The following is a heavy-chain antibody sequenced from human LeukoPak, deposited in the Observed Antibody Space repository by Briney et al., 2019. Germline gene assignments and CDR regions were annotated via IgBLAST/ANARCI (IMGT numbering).Heavy chain of an antibody. D-gene: IGHD2-2*01. CDR3: ARDGLSGYCSSTSCYTSPVDY. CDR2: IIPILGIA. CDR1: GGTFSSYT. J-gene: IGHJ4*02. Sequence: SVKVSSKASGGTFSSYTISWVRQAPGQGLEWMVRIIPILGIANYAQKFQGRVTITADKSTSTAYMELSSLRSEDTAVYYCARDGLSGYCSSTSCYTSPVDYWAREPWSPSPQ. V-gene: IGHV1-69*04.